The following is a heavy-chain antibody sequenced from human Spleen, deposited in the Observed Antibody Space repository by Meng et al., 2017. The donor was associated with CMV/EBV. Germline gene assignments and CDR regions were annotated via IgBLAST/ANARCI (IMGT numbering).Heavy chain of an antibody. CDR2: IYWSDDK. J-gene: IGHJ4*02. V-gene: IGHV2-5*04. Sequence: FSLRTSGVRVGWIRQPPGKALEWLALIYWSDDKRYSTSLKNRLTITKDTYKNQVVLTMTDVDPVDAGTYFCVRTPSGWGGLNNYFDYWGQGTLVTVSS. D-gene: IGHD3-3*01. CDR3: VRTPSGWGGLNNYFDY. CDR1: FSLRTSGVR.